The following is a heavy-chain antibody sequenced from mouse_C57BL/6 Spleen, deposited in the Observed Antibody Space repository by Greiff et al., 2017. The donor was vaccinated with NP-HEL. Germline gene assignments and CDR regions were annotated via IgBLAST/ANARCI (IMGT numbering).Heavy chain of an antibody. Sequence: VQLQQSGAELVKPGASVKISCKASGYAFSSYWMNWVKQRPGKGLEWIGQIYPGDGDTNYNGKFKGKATLTADKSSSTAYMQLSSLTSEDSAVYFCARVLSGSSPYWYFDVWGTGTTVTVSS. D-gene: IGHD1-1*01. J-gene: IGHJ1*03. CDR3: ARVLSGSSPYWYFDV. CDR1: GYAFSSYW. CDR2: IYPGDGDT. V-gene: IGHV1-80*01.